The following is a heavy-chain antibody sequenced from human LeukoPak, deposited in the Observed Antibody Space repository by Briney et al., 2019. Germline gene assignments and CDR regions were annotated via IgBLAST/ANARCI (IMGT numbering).Heavy chain of an antibody. J-gene: IGHJ4*02. V-gene: IGHV5-51*01. CDR2: IYPGASET. D-gene: IGHD5-24*01. Sequence: GESLKISCKASGYIFTNYWIGWVRQMPGKGLEWMGIIYPGASETRYSPSFQGQVTISADKSITTAYLQWISLKASDTAMYYCARHSVRDGYNLGFDYWGQGTLVTVSS. CDR3: ARHSVRDGYNLGFDY. CDR1: GYIFTNYW.